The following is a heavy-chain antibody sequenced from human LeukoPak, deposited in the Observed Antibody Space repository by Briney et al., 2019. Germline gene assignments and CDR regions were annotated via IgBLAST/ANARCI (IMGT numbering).Heavy chain of an antibody. CDR2: ISGSSSTI. D-gene: IGHD6-6*01. CDR3: TRGRPGHYYDY. Sequence: GGSLRLSCSASGFTFSSYAMHWVRQAPGKGLEWVSYISGSSSTIFYADSMKGRFTVSRDNAKNSLYLQMDSLRDGDTAVYYCTRGRPGHYYDYWGQGSRVTVSS. CDR1: GFTFSSYA. J-gene: IGHJ4*02. V-gene: IGHV3-48*02.